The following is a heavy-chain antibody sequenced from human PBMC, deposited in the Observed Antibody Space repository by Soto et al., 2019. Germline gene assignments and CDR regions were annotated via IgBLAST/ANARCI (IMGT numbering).Heavy chain of an antibody. CDR1: GGSISSSSYY. D-gene: IGHD3-10*01. Sequence: PSETLSLTCTVSGGSISSSSYYWGWIRQPPGKGLEWIGSIYYSGSTYYNPSLKSRVTISVDTSKNQFSLKLSSVTAADTAVYYCARGTYYYGSGSYSWFDPWGQGTLVTVSS. CDR2: IYYSGST. CDR3: ARGTYYYGSGSYSWFDP. V-gene: IGHV4-39*01. J-gene: IGHJ5*02.